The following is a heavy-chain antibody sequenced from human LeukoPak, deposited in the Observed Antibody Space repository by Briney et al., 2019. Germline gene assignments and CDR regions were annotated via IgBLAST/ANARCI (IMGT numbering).Heavy chain of an antibody. Sequence: GGSRRLSCAASGFTVSSNYMSWVRQAPGKGLEWVSVIYSGGSTYYADSVKGRFTISRDNSKNTLYLQMNSPRAEDTAVYYCARNPALRYFDWSLFDPWGQGTLVTVSS. V-gene: IGHV3-53*01. CDR2: IYSGGST. CDR1: GFTVSSNY. J-gene: IGHJ5*02. D-gene: IGHD3-9*01. CDR3: ARNPALRYFDWSLFDP.